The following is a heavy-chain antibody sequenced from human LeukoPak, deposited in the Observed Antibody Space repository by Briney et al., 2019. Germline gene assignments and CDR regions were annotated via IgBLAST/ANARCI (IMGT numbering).Heavy chain of an antibody. CDR1: GFAFSGSA. V-gene: IGHV3-73*01. D-gene: IGHD2-8*01. CDR3: TTYYFHTTGAFDI. CDR2: IRSKANSYAT. J-gene: IGHJ3*02. Sequence: TGGSLRLSCAASGFAFSGSAMRWVRQAPGKGLEWVGRIRSKANSYATAYAASVKGRFTISRDDSKNTAYLQMNSLRTEDTAVYYCTTYYFHTTGAFDIWGRGTMVTVSS.